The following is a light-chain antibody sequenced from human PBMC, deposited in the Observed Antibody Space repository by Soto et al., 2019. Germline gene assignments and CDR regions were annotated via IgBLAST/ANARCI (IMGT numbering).Light chain of an antibody. CDR2: EVV. CDR1: KNDIGVYDF. Sequence: QSALTQPPSASGSPGQSVTISCTGTKNDIGVYDFVSWYQHHPGKAPRLIIYEVVQRPSGVPVRFSGSKSGNTASLTVSGLQAADEADYFCKSYAGSNTYVFGSGTNSPS. J-gene: IGLJ1*01. V-gene: IGLV2-8*01. CDR3: KSYAGSNTYV.